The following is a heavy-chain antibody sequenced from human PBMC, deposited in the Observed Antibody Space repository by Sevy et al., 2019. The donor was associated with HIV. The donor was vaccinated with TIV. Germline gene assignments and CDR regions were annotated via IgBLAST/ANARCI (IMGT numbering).Heavy chain of an antibody. V-gene: IGHV4-34*01. Sequence: SETLSLTCAVYGGSFSGYYWSWIRQPPGKGLEWIGEINHSGSTSYNPSLKSRVTISLDTSKNQFSLKLTCVTAADTAVYYCARTTTVTTSALDYWGQGTLVTVSS. CDR2: INHSGST. CDR3: ARTTTVTTSALDY. J-gene: IGHJ4*02. D-gene: IGHD4-17*01. CDR1: GGSFSGYY.